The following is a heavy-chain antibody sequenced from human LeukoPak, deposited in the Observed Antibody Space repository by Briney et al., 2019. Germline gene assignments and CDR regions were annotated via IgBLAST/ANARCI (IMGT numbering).Heavy chain of an antibody. CDR1: GFSLSTSGVG. J-gene: IGHJ4*02. Sequence: ESGPTLLKPTQTLTLTCTFSGFSLSTSGVGVGWIRQPPGKALEWLALIYWNDDNRYSPSLKSRLTITKDTSKNQVVLTMTNMDPVDTATYYCAHSLYDSSGYYYFDYWGQGTLVTVSS. CDR3: AHSLYDSSGYYYFDY. V-gene: IGHV2-5*01. CDR2: IYWNDDN. D-gene: IGHD3-22*01.